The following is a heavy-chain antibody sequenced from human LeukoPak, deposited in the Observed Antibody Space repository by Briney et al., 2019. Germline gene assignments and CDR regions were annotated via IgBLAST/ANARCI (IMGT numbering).Heavy chain of an antibody. CDR1: GGTFSSYA. V-gene: IGHV1-18*01. J-gene: IGHJ3*02. D-gene: IGHD2-8*02. Sequence: GASVKVSCKASGGTFSSYAISWVRQAPGQGLEWMGWISAHNGDINYAQRFQDRVTLTTDTSTSTAYMELRGLTSDDTAMYYCARDRPRLSGVCYMCAWHIWGQGTMITVSS. CDR3: ARDRPRLSGVCYMCAWHI. CDR2: ISAHNGDI.